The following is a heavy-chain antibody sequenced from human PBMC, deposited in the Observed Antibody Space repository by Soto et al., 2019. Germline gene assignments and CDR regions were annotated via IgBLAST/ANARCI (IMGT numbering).Heavy chain of an antibody. V-gene: IGHV4-30-4*01. J-gene: IGHJ6*02. CDR3: AGDKTTVTTSSYYYYGMDV. CDR2: IYYSGST. Sequence: QVQLQESGPGLVKPSQTLSLTCTVSGGSISSGDYYWSWIRQPPGKGLEWIGYIYYSGSTYYNPSLTSRVTISVDTSKNQFSLKLSSVTAADTAVYYCAGDKTTVTTSSYYYYGMDVWGQGTTFTVSS. CDR1: GGSISSGDYY. D-gene: IGHD4-17*01.